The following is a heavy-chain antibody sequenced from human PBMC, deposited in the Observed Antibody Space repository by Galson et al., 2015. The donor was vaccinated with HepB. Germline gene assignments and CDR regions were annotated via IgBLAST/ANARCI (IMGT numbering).Heavy chain of an antibody. J-gene: IGHJ4*02. V-gene: IGHV1-69*10. CDR3: VAGADCSGGSCHEGY. CDR2: VVPVFGIG. Sequence: SVKVSCKASGGNFNSLSINWVRQAPGQGLEWMGGVVPVFGIGNHAQKFRDRVRITAEKATTTAYMELSRLTSEDTATYYCVAGADCSGGSCHEGYWGRGTLVTVSS. D-gene: IGHD4-23*01. CDR1: GGNFNSLS.